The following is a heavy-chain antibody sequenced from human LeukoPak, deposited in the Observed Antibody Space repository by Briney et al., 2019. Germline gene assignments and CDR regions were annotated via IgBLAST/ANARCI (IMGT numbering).Heavy chain of an antibody. D-gene: IGHD1-26*01. Sequence: GGSLRLSCTASGFTFSSYAMSWVRQGPGKGLEWVSGGSGSGGSTYYAESVKGRFTISRDNSWNTLYLQMNSLRAEDTAVYYCAKAKSGSYSPFDFWGQGTLVTVSS. CDR1: GFTFSSYA. J-gene: IGHJ4*02. V-gene: IGHV3-23*01. CDR2: GSGSGGST. CDR3: AKAKSGSYSPFDF.